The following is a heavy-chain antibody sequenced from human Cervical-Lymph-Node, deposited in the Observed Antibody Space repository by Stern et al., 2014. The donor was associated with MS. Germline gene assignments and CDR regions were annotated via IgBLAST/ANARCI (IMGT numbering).Heavy chain of an antibody. CDR1: GFTFSSSG. V-gene: IGHV3-33*01. CDR3: ARAGGNTAEYFQH. CDR2: IWYDGSNR. D-gene: IGHD4-23*01. Sequence: QVQLLQPGGGVVQPGRSLRLSCAASGFTFSSSGMHWVRQAPGKGLEWLAIIWYDGSNRYYADSVKGRFTISRDNSKNTLYLQMNSLRAEDTAVYYCARAGGNTAEYFQHWGQGTLVTVSS. J-gene: IGHJ1*01.